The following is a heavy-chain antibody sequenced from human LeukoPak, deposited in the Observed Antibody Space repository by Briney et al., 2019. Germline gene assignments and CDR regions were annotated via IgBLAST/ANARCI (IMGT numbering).Heavy chain of an antibody. V-gene: IGHV3-30*02. CDR1: GFTFSSYG. CDR3: AKSPSRGSGISSLFNPNNWFDP. Sequence: TGGSLRLSCAASGFTFSSYGMHWVRQAPGKGLEWVAFIRYDGSNKYYADSVKGRFTISRDNSKNTLYLQMNSLRAEDTAVYYCAKSPSRGSGISSLFNPNNWFDPWGQGTLVTVSS. D-gene: IGHD3-10*01. J-gene: IGHJ5*02. CDR2: IRYDGSNK.